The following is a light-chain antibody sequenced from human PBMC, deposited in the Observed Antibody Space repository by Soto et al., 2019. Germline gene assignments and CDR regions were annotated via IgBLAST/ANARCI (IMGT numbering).Light chain of an antibody. CDR3: QQSGNSRWT. CDR2: SAS. J-gene: IGKJ1*01. V-gene: IGKV3-20*01. CDR1: QSVSSSY. Sequence: EIMLTQSPGTLSLSPGERATLSCRANQSVSSSYLAWYQQQPGQPPRLIIYSASSRATGIPRRFSGSGSGTDFTLTISRLEPEDFAVYYCQQSGNSRWTFGQGTTVEF.